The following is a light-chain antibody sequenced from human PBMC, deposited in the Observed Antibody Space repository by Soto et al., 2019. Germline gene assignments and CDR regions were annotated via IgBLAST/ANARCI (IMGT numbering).Light chain of an antibody. CDR1: QTIFYSSNRKDY. CDR2: WAS. Sequence: DIVMTQSPDSLAVSLGERATINCRSSQTIFYSSNRKDYLAWYQQKPGQPPRVLIYWASTRESGVPDRFSGSGSGSDFTLTISNLQAEDVGVYYCQQYVTSPWAFGQGTKVAIE. J-gene: IGKJ1*01. CDR3: QQYVTSPWA. V-gene: IGKV4-1*01.